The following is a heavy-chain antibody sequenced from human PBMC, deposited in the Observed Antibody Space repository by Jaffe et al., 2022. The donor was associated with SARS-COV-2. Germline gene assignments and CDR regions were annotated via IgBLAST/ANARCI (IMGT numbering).Heavy chain of an antibody. D-gene: IGHD2-21*01. CDR2: LSLSDGSI. Sequence: EVQLVESGGGLVQPGGSLRLSCAGSGFTLSSSEMNWVRQAPGKGLEWVSYLSLSDGSIYYADSVKGRFTISRDNARNSLYLQMSSLRTEDTAVYYCATRSMRGPTYHAFDIWGQGTMVTVSS. CDR1: GFTLSSSE. J-gene: IGHJ3*02. CDR3: ATRSMRGPTYHAFDI. V-gene: IGHV3-48*03.